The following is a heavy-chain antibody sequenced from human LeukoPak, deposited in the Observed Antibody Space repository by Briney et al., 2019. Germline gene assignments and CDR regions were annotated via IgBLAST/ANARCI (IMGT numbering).Heavy chain of an antibody. CDR1: GGSISSSRYY. D-gene: IGHD3-9*01. V-gene: IGHV4-39*01. CDR3: ARSLTGYYIETIDY. Sequence: SETLSLTCTVSGGSISSSRYYWGWIRQPPGKGLEWIGIIYYSGNTYYNPSLKSRVTISVDTSKNQFSLKLSSVTAADTAVYFCARSLTGYYIETIDYWGQGTLVTVSS. CDR2: IYYSGNT. J-gene: IGHJ4*02.